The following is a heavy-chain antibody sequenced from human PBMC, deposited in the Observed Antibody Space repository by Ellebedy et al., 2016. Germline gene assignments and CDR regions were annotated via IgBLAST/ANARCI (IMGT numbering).Heavy chain of an antibody. CDR3: ARGWGGYGGYDTSDFDY. J-gene: IGHJ4*02. CDR2: INPDNGAT. D-gene: IGHD5-12*01. Sequence: ASVKVSXKASGYTFSGYYIYWVRQAPGQGLEWMGWINPDNGATRYAQKFQGRVTMTRDTSLTTVYMEMSRLRSDDTAVYYCARGWGGYGGYDTSDFDYWGQGTLVTVSS. V-gene: IGHV1-2*02. CDR1: GYTFSGYY.